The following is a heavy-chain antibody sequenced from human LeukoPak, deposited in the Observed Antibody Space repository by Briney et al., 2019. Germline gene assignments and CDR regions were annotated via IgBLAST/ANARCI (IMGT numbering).Heavy chain of an antibody. CDR2: IYTSGST. J-gene: IGHJ4*02. CDR1: GGSISSYY. CDR3: ARGRYDFWSGYYNPREYYFDY. V-gene: IGHV4-4*07. D-gene: IGHD3-3*01. Sequence: SETLSLTCTVSGGSISSYYWSWIRQPAGKGLEWIGRIYTSGSTNYNPSLKSRVTMSVDTSKNQFSLKLSSVTAADTAVYYCARGRYDFWSGYYNPREYYFDYWGQGTLVTVSS.